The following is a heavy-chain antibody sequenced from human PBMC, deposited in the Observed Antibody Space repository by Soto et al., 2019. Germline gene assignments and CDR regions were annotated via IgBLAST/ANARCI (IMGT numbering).Heavy chain of an antibody. Sequence: GGSLRLSCAASGFTFSSYWMSWVRQAPGKGLEWVANIKQDGSEKYYVDSVKGRFTISRDNSKNTLYLQMNSLRAEDTAVYYCAKDLNLVATFSYGMDVWGQGTTVTVSS. J-gene: IGHJ6*02. D-gene: IGHD5-12*01. V-gene: IGHV3-7*01. CDR1: GFTFSSYW. CDR3: AKDLNLVATFSYGMDV. CDR2: IKQDGSEK.